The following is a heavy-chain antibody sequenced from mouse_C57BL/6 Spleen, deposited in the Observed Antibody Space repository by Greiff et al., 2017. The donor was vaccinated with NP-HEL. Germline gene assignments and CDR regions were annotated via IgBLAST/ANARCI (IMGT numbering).Heavy chain of an antibody. Sequence: ESGPGLVKPSQSLSLTCSVTGYSITSGYYWNWIRQFPGNKLEWMGYISYDGSNNYNPSLKNRISITRDTSKNQFFLKLNSVTTEDTATYYCANDVLDYWGQGTTLTVSS. CDR1: GYSITSGYY. CDR2: ISYDGSN. D-gene: IGHD2-12*01. V-gene: IGHV3-6*01. CDR3: ANDVLDY. J-gene: IGHJ2*01.